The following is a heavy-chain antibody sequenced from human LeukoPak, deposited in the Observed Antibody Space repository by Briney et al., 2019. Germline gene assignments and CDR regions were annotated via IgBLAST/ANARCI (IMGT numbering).Heavy chain of an antibody. J-gene: IGHJ4*02. Sequence: PGGSLRLSCAASGFTFSSYSMNWVRQAPGKGLEWVSYISSSSSTIYYADSVKSRLTISRDNAKDSLYLQMNSLRAEDTAVYYCARGPDSSSWYSWGQGTLVTVSS. CDR2: ISSSSSTI. V-gene: IGHV3-48*01. CDR1: GFTFSSYS. CDR3: ARGPDSSSWYS. D-gene: IGHD6-13*01.